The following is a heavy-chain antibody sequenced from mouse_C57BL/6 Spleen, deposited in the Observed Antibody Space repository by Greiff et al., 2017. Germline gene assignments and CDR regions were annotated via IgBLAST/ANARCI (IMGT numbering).Heavy chain of an antibody. CDR2: ISSGSSTI. J-gene: IGHJ4*01. Sequence: EVMLVESGGGLVKPGGSLKLSCAASGFTFSDYGMHWVRQAPEKGLEWVAYISSGSSTIYYADTVKGRCTISRDNAKNTLFLQMTSLRSEDTAIYYWARDEGGAMDYWGQGTSVTVSS. CDR1: GFTFSDYG. CDR3: ARDEGGAMDY. V-gene: IGHV5-17*01.